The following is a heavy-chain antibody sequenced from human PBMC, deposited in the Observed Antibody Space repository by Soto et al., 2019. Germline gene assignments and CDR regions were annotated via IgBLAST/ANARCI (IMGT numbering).Heavy chain of an antibody. CDR3: AAATTWNFHFPY. CDR1: GFTISTHG. CDR2: IWYYGSNK. J-gene: IGHJ4*02. D-gene: IGHD1-7*01. Sequence: QAQLVESGGGVVQPGTSLRLSCAASGFTISTHGMHWVRQAPGKGLEWLANIWYYGSNKFYAESVKGRFSISKDNSKNTLYLQMSSLRAEDTAVHYCAAATTWNFHFPYWGQGTQVTVSS. V-gene: IGHV3-33*03.